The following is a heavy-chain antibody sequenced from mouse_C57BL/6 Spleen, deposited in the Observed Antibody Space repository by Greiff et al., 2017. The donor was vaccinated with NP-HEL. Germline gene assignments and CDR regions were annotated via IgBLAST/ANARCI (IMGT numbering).Heavy chain of an antibody. CDR3: ARPYYAPEIFFDY. J-gene: IGHJ2*01. D-gene: IGHD1-1*01. CDR1: GYTFTSYW. CDR2: LNPSSGYT. V-gene: IGHV1-7*01. Sequence: QVQLQQSGAELAKPGASVKLSCKASGYTFTSYWMHWVKQRPGQGLEWIGYLNPSSGYTKYNQKFKDKATLTAAKSSSTAYMQLSSLTYEDSAVYYCARPYYAPEIFFDYWGQGTTLTVSS.